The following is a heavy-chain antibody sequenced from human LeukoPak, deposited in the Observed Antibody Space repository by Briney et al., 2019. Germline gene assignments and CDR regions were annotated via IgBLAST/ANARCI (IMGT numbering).Heavy chain of an antibody. CDR3: ASSSFGEFVYFDY. CDR2: IKQDGGEK. V-gene: IGHV3-7*03. Sequence: GGSLRLSCAASGFTFSNYWMSWVRQAPGKGLEWVANIKQDGGEKYYVDSVKGRFTISRDNAMNSLCLQMNSLKAEDTAVYYCASSSFGEFVYFDYWGQGTLVTVSS. CDR1: GFTFSNYW. D-gene: IGHD3-10*01. J-gene: IGHJ4*02.